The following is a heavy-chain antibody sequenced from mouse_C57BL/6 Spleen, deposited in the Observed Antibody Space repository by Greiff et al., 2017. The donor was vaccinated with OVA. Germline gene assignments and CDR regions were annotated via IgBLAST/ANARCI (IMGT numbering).Heavy chain of an antibody. CDR3: ARGVDPYYFDY. CDR2: IYPGDGDT. V-gene: IGHV1-80*01. D-gene: IGHD1-1*02. J-gene: IGHJ2*01. Sequence: VQLQPSGAELVKPGASVKISCKASGYAFSSYWMNWVKQRPGTGLEWIGQIYPGDGDTNYNGKFKGKATLTADKSSSTAYMQLGSLTSEDSAVYFCARGVDPYYFDYWGQGTTLTVSS. CDR1: GYAFSSYW.